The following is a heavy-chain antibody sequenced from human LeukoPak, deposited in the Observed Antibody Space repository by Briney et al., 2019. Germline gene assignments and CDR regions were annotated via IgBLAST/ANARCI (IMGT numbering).Heavy chain of an antibody. V-gene: IGHV3-9*01. CDR3: ARVGGYCSSTSCYGKFDY. CDR1: GFIFNNYA. Sequence: PGRSLRLSCAGSGFIFNNYAMHWVRQPPGKGLEWVSGISWNSGSIDYADSVKGRFTISRDNAKNSLYLQMNSLRAEDTAVYYCARVGGYCSSTSCYGKFDYWGQGTLVTVSS. D-gene: IGHD2-2*01. CDR2: ISWNSGSI. J-gene: IGHJ4*02.